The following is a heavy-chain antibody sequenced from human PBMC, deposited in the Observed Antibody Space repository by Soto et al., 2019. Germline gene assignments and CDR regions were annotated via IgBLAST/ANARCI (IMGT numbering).Heavy chain of an antibody. J-gene: IGHJ6*02. Sequence: GGSLRLSCAASGFTFSSYSMNWVRQAPGKGLEWVSSISSSSSYIYYADSVKGRFTISRDNAKNSLYLQMNSLRAEDTAVYYCARDVDYGDQNLAYYYGMDVWGQGTTVTVSS. CDR3: ARDVDYGDQNLAYYYGMDV. CDR2: ISSSSSYI. CDR1: GFTFSSYS. V-gene: IGHV3-21*01. D-gene: IGHD4-17*01.